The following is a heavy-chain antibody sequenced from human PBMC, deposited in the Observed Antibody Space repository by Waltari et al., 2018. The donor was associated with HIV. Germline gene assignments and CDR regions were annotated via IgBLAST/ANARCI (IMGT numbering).Heavy chain of an antibody. CDR1: GYTFRTYD. CDR3: ARRSTVNAVGNDFGY. J-gene: IGHJ4*02. D-gene: IGHD6-19*01. CDR2: MNPNSGNT. V-gene: IGHV1-8*01. Sequence: QVQLVQSGAEVKKPGASVKVSCKASGYTFRTYDINWVRQATGQGLEWMGWMNPNSGNTGYAQKFQGRITMTRNTSISTAYMELSSLRSDDTAVYYCARRSTVNAVGNDFGYWGQGTLVTVSS.